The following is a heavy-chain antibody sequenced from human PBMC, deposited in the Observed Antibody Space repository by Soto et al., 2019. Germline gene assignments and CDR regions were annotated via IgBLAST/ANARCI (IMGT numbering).Heavy chain of an antibody. CDR2: IKSDGTMT. J-gene: IGHJ5*02. V-gene: IGHV3-74*03. CDR3: ARSDWFDP. CDR1: GFTFSGYW. Sequence: PGWSLRLSCAGSGFTFSGYWMHWVRQAPGKGLVWVSRIKSDGTMTMYADSVKGRFTISRDNAKNTLYLQMNSLREEDTAVYYCARSDWFDPWGQGTLVTVSS.